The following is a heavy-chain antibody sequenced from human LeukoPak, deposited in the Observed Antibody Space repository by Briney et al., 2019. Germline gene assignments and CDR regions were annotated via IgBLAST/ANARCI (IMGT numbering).Heavy chain of an antibody. CDR2: IYYNGST. Sequence: KASETLSLTCTVSGGSISMVDYYWSWIRQPPGKGLEWIGYIYYNGSTYYNPSLKSRVTISVDTSKNQFSLKLSSVTAADTAVYYCARASYYYDSSGYYPADAFDIWGQGTMVTVSS. V-gene: IGHV4-30-4*01. J-gene: IGHJ3*02. CDR1: GGSISMVDYY. CDR3: ARASYYYDSSGYYPADAFDI. D-gene: IGHD3-22*01.